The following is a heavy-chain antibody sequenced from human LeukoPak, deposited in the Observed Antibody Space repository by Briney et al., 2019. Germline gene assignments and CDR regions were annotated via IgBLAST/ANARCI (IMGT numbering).Heavy chain of an antibody. Sequence: GGSLRLSCAASAFTFSRYWTSWVRQAPGKGLEWVANINEDGSEKYYLDSVRGRFTISRDNAKNSLYLQMDGLRAEDTAVYYCARLLVYGSGAEAFDYWGQGALVTVSS. J-gene: IGHJ4*02. CDR1: AFTFSRYW. CDR3: ARLLVYGSGAEAFDY. V-gene: IGHV3-7*01. CDR2: INEDGSEK. D-gene: IGHD3-10*01.